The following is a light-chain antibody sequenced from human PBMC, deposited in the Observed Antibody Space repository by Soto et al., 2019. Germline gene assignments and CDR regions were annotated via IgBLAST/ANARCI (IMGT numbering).Light chain of an antibody. Sequence: EIVLTQSPVTLSLSPGEGSTLSFRASQSVSSNLAWYQQKPGQAPRLLIYGASTRATGIPARFSGSGSGTDFSLTISRLEPEDFAVYYCQQYGRSPKFGQGTKVDIK. J-gene: IGKJ1*01. CDR1: QSVSSN. V-gene: IGKV3-20*01. CDR2: GAS. CDR3: QQYGRSPK.